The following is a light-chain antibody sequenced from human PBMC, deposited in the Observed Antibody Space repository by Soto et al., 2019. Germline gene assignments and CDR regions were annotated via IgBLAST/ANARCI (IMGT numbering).Light chain of an antibody. V-gene: IGKV3-15*01. CDR2: DAS. J-gene: IGKJ1*01. CDR1: QSVGSD. CDR3: QHYNNWPWT. Sequence: EIVMTQSPATLSVSPGESATLSCRASQSVGSDLASYQHKPDQTPRLLVYDASTRATGVPAKFSGSGSGTDFTLTINSLQSEDFAVYYCQHYNNWPWTFGPGTKVEI.